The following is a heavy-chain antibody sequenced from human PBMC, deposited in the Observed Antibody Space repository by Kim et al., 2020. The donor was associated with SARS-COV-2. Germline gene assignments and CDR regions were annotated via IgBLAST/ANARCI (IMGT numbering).Heavy chain of an antibody. CDR3: AKVTWDGLDDY. CDR1: RFTFSSYA. Sequence: GGSLRLSCAASRFTFSSYAMSWVRQAPGKGLEWVSAISDTGDGTYYADSVKGRFTISRDNSKNTLYLQMNSLRAEDTAIYYCAKVTWDGLDDYWGQGTLV. D-gene: IGHD1-1*01. J-gene: IGHJ4*02. CDR2: ISDTGDGT. V-gene: IGHV3-23*01.